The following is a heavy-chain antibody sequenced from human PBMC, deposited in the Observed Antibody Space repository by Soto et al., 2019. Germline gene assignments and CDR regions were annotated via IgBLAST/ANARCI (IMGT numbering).Heavy chain of an antibody. Sequence: QVQLVQSGAEVKKPGSSVKVSCKASGGTFSSYAISWVRQAPGQGLEWMGGIIPIFGTANYAQKFQGRVRFTAAKPRGKAYRGLGSLGSEDTAGYYGARGGGNSESDYSQHGGQGTLFTVSS. CDR3: ARGGGNSESDYSQH. CDR1: GGTFSSYA. V-gene: IGHV1-69*06. J-gene: IGHJ1*01. CDR2: IIPIFGTA. D-gene: IGHD4-4*01.